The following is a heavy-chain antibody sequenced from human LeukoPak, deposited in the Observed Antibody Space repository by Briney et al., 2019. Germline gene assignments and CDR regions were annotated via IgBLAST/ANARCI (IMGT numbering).Heavy chain of an antibody. CDR3: ARDGAAAGAFDY. J-gene: IGHJ4*02. CDR2: ISSSGNTI. Sequence: GGSLRLSCAASGFTFSDYEMSWVRQAPGKGLEWVSYISSSGNTIYYADSVKGRFTISRDNAKNSLYLQMNSLRAEDTAIYYCARDGAAAGAFDYWGQGTLVTVSS. CDR1: GFTFSDYE. D-gene: IGHD6-13*01. V-gene: IGHV3-48*03.